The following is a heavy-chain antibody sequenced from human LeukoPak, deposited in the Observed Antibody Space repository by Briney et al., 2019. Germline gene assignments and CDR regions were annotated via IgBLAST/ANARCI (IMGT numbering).Heavy chain of an antibody. V-gene: IGHV4-4*09. Sequence: PSETLSLTCTVSGGSISSYYWSRIRQPPGKGLEWIGYIYTSGSTNYNPPLKSRVTISVDTSKNQFSLKLSSVTAADTAVYYCARHPYDSSGYYGESYFDYWGQGTLVTVSS. D-gene: IGHD3-22*01. CDR2: IYTSGST. CDR1: GGSISSYY. J-gene: IGHJ4*02. CDR3: ARHPYDSSGYYGESYFDY.